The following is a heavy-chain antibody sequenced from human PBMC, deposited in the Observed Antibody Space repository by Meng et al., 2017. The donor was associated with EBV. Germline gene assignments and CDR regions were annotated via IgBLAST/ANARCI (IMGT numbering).Heavy chain of an antibody. V-gene: IGHV4-61*01. CDR1: GASVSVGTFH. CDR2: IYDGGTT. CDR3: AKSSSSTPGVVDS. Sequence: QGTLPESGSCVVRPAETLSLTGTVYGASVSVGTFHWSWIRQPPGKELQWIGYIYDGGTTIYNPSLKSRVTIFLDTSRNQFSLGLRSVTTADTAVYYCAKSSSSTPGVVDSWGQGTLVTVSS. D-gene: IGHD2-2*01. J-gene: IGHJ4*02.